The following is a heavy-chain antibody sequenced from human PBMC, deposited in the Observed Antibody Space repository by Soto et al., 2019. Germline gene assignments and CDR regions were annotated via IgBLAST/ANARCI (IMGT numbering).Heavy chain of an antibody. Sequence: SSETLSLTCAVSGGSISSGGYSWSWIRQPPGKGLEWIGYIYHSGSTYYNPSLKSRVTISVDRSKNQFSLKLSSVTAADTAVYYCASWARKGGWFDPWGQGTLVTVSS. D-gene: IGHD3-16*01. V-gene: IGHV4-30-2*01. CDR2: IYHSGST. CDR3: ASWARKGGWFDP. CDR1: GGSISSGGYS. J-gene: IGHJ5*02.